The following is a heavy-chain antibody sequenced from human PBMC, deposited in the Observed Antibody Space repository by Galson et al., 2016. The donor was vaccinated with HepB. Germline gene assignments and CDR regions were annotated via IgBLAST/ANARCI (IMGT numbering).Heavy chain of an antibody. D-gene: IGHD2/OR15-2a*01. CDR1: GFTFSPYG. J-gene: IGHJ6*02. V-gene: IGHV3-33*01. CDR3: ARVKGIRAGGMDV. CDR2: IWYDGSNK. Sequence: RLSCAASGFTFSPYGMHWVRQAPGKGLEWVAVIWYDGSNKYYEDSVKGRFTVSRDNSKNTLYLQMNSLRVEDTAVYYCARVKGIRAGGMDVWGQGTTVTVSS.